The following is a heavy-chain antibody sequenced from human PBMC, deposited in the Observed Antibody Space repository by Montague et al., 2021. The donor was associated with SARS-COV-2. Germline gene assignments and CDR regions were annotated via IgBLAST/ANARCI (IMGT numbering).Heavy chain of an antibody. CDR3: ARGQVTVFGVLIMLPAAGPLDS. CDR1: GGSFSDYY. D-gene: IGHD3-3*01. V-gene: IGHV4-34*01. J-gene: IGHJ3*02. Sequence: SETLSLTCAVYGGSFSDYYWTWIRQAPGKGLEWIGEVDHRGSSSYNPSLQSRLTISVDRSKNQFSLRLTPVTAADTAVYYCARGQVTVFGVLIMLPAAGPLDSWGLGTKVTVSS. CDR2: VDHRGSS.